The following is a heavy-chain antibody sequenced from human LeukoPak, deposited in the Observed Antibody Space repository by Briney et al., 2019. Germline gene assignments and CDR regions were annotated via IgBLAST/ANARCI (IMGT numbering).Heavy chain of an antibody. CDR2: ISAYNGNT. J-gene: IGHJ4*02. D-gene: IGHD4-23*01. CDR1: GYTFTSYD. Sequence: ASVKVSCKASGYTFTSYDINWVRQATGQGLEWMGWISAYNGNTDYAQKLQGRVTMTTDTSTSTAYMELRSLRSDDTAVYYCARLDYGGNSPSHYWGQGTLVTVSS. CDR3: ARLDYGGNSPSHY. V-gene: IGHV1-18*01.